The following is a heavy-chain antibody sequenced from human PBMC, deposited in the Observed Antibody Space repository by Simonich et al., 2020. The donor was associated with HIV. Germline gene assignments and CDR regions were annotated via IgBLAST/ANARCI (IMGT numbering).Heavy chain of an antibody. V-gene: IGHV4-34*01. D-gene: IGHD6-13*01. CDR2: INHSGSI. CDR3: ARRYSSSWDPRGAFDI. Sequence: QVQLQQCGAGLLKPSETLPLTCAFYGGSFSGYYWSWIRQPPGKGLEWIGEINHSGSIHYNPSLNSRVTISVDSSKNQFSLKLSSVTAADTAVYYCARRYSSSWDPRGAFDIWGQGTMVTVSS. J-gene: IGHJ3*02. CDR1: GGSFSGYY.